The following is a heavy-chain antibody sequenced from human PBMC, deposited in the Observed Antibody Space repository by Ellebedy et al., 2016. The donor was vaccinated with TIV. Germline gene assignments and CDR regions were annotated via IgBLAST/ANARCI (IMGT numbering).Heavy chain of an antibody. CDR1: AYTFTSYG. CDR2: ISAYNGNT. J-gene: IGHJ3*02. CDR3: ARDRNYAFDI. Sequence: AASVQVSCKASAYTFTSYGISWVRQAPRQGLEWMGWISAYNGNTNYAQNLQGRVTMTTDPSTRTAYMELRSLRSDDTAEYYCARDRNYAFDIWGQGTMVTVSS. D-gene: IGHD2/OR15-2a*01. V-gene: IGHV1-18*04.